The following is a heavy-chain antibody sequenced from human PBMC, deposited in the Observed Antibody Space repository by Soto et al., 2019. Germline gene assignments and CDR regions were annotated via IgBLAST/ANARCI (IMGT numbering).Heavy chain of an antibody. CDR1: GGSFSTYG. CDR3: AMGLDPYYGGNTLALDY. CDR2: IIPKFGTT. Sequence: QVQLVQSGAEVKKPGSSVKVSCKASGGSFSTYGINWVRLAPGQGLEWMGGIIPKFGTTNYAQKFRGRVTITADESTNTGCIELDYLRTEDTAVYFCAMGLDPYYGGNTLALDYWGQGTLITVSP. D-gene: IGHD4-17*01. J-gene: IGHJ4*02. V-gene: IGHV1-69*13.